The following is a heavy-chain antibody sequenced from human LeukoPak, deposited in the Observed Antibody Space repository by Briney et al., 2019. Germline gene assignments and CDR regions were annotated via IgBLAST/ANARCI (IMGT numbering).Heavy chain of an antibody. D-gene: IGHD6-13*01. CDR3: AKERGLYSSSWYIDY. CDR1: GFTFSSYG. V-gene: IGHV3-23*01. J-gene: IGHJ4*02. Sequence: QPGGTLRLSCAASGFTFSSYGTSWVRQAPGKGLEWVSAISGSGGSTYYADSVKGRFTISRDNSKSTLYLQMNSLRAEDTAVYYCAKERGLYSSSWYIDYWGQGTLVTVSS. CDR2: ISGSGGST.